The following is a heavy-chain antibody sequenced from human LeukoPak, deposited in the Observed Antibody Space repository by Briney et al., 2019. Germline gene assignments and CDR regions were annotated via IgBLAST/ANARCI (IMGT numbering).Heavy chain of an antibody. V-gene: IGHV4-38-2*01. CDR1: GYSISSGYY. Sequence: SETLSLTCAASGYSISSGYYWGWIRPPPGKGLEGSGIIYHSGSTYYNPSLKSRVTISVDTSKNQFSLKLSSVTAADTAVYYCARPTTTVTIYDAFDIWGQGTTVTVSS. CDR3: ARPTTTVTIYDAFDI. J-gene: IGHJ3*02. D-gene: IGHD4-17*01. CDR2: IYHSGST.